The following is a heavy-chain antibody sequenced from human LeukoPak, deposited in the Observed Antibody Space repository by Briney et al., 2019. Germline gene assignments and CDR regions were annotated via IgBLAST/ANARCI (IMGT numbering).Heavy chain of an antibody. CDR2: IYTSGST. Sequence: SETLSLTCTVSGGSISSYYWSWIRQPAGKGLEWIGRIYTSGSTNYNPSLKSRVTMSVDPSKNQLSLKLSSVTAADTAVYYCAREYYDFWSGTYYYYMDVWGKGTTVTVSS. V-gene: IGHV4-4*07. CDR3: AREYYDFWSGTYYYYMDV. J-gene: IGHJ6*03. D-gene: IGHD3-3*01. CDR1: GGSISSYY.